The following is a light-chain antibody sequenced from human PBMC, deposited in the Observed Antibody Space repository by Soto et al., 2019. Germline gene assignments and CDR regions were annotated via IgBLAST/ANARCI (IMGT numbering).Light chain of an antibody. V-gene: IGKV1-5*01. CDR1: QSITTF. CDR2: DAS. J-gene: IGKJ4*01. CDR3: QQYSTYPLT. Sequence: GDRVTITCRASQSITTFLAWYQQKPGKAPQILIYDASKLEPGVPSRLSGGGSGTEFTLTISSLQPDDFATYHCQQYSTYPLTFGGGTKLDIK.